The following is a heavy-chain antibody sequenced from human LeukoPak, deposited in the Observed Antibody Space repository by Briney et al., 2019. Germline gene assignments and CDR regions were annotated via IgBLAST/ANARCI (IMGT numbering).Heavy chain of an antibody. CDR3: ARSSKAALDY. Sequence: SHTLPLTYPISGDRVPSNTADWNWIRQSPSRGLEWLGRTYYWSQQYSDYAVSVKSRITINPDTSKNQFSLQLNSVTPEDTAVYYCARSSKAALDYWGQGTQVTVSS. J-gene: IGHJ4*02. CDR1: GDRVPSNTAD. CDR2: TYYWSQQYS. V-gene: IGHV6-1*01. D-gene: IGHD6-6*01.